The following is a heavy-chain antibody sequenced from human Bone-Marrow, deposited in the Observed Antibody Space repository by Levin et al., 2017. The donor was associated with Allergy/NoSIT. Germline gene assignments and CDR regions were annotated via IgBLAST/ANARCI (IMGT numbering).Heavy chain of an antibody. CDR1: EYNFHDYY. V-gene: IGHV1-2*02. D-gene: IGHD4-17*01. Sequence: EASVKVSCKASEYNFHDYYIHRVRQAPGQGLEWMGRINPDSGDTDYAQKFQGRVIMTRDTSISAAYLELNSLRSDDMALYYCARGRALPVPTMTARGLKYHYYDGLDVWGQGTTVTVSS. CDR2: INPDSGDT. J-gene: IGHJ6*02. CDR3: ARGRALPVPTMTARGLKYHYYDGLDV.